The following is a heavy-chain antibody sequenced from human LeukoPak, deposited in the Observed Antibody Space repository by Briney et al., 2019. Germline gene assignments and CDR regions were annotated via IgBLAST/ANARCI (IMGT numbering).Heavy chain of an antibody. D-gene: IGHD3-3*01. Sequence: GGSLRPSFAASGFTFSSYGMHWVPQAPGKGLGWVAAIWYDGSNKYYADSVKGRFTISRDNPKNTVYLEMNSLRAEDTAVYYCARSFLGVANLDYWGQGTLVTVSS. V-gene: IGHV3-33*01. J-gene: IGHJ4*02. CDR3: ARSFLGVANLDY. CDR2: IWYDGSNK. CDR1: GFTFSSYG.